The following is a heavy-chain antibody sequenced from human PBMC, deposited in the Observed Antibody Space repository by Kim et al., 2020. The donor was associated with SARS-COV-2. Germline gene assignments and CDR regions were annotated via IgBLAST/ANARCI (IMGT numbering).Heavy chain of an antibody. V-gene: IGHV3-30*04. CDR3: ARDSQIYSSGWSLFDY. CDR1: GFTFSSYA. Sequence: GGSLRLSCAASGFTFSSYAMHWVRPAPGKGLEWVAVISYDGSNKYYADSVKGRFTISRDNSKNTLYLQMNSLRAEDTAVYYCARDSQIYSSGWSLFDYWG. CDR2: ISYDGSNK. D-gene: IGHD6-19*01. J-gene: IGHJ4*01.